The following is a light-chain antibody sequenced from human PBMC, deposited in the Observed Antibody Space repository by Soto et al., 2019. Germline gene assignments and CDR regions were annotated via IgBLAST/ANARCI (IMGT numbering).Light chain of an antibody. CDR3: QQYNNWLT. CDR2: GAS. J-gene: IGKJ1*01. Sequence: EIVMTQSPATLSVSPGERATLSCRASQSVSSNLAWYHQKPGQAPRLLIYGASTRATGIPARFSGSGSGTEFTLTISSLQSEDFAVYYCQQYNNWLTFGQGTKVEIK. CDR1: QSVSSN. V-gene: IGKV3-15*01.